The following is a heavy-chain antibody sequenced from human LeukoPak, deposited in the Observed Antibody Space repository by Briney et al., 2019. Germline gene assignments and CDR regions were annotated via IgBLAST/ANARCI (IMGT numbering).Heavy chain of an antibody. Sequence: ASVKVSCKVSGYTFTDYYMHWVQQAPGKGLEGMGLVDPEDGETIYAEKFQGRVTITADTSTDTAYMELSSLRSEDTAVYYCATAVHSSGSYYFDYWGQGTLVTVSS. CDR2: VDPEDGET. D-gene: IGHD1-26*01. J-gene: IGHJ4*02. CDR1: GYTFTDYY. CDR3: ATAVHSSGSYYFDY. V-gene: IGHV1-69-2*01.